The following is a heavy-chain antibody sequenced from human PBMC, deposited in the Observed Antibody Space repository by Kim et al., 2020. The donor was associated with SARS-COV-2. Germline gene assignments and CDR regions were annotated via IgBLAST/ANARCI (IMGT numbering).Heavy chain of an antibody. Sequence: GGSLRLSCAASGFTFSSYWMSWVRQAPGKGLEWVANIKQDGSEKYYVDSVKGRFTISRDNAKNSLYLQMNSLRAEDTAVYYCARDYYPSMTTVAPGYFDYWGQGTLVTVSS. D-gene: IGHD4-17*01. V-gene: IGHV3-7*03. CDR2: IKQDGSEK. J-gene: IGHJ4*02. CDR3: ARDYYPSMTTVAPGYFDY. CDR1: GFTFSSYW.